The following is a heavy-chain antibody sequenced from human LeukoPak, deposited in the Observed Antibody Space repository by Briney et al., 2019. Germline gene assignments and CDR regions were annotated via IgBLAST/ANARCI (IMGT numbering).Heavy chain of an antibody. J-gene: IGHJ4*02. V-gene: IGHV3-13*04. Sequence: EGSLRLSCAASGFAFSGYDMHWVRQATGKGLERVSAIGTTGDTYYVGSVKGRFTLSRENAKNSMYLQMSSLRAGDTAVYYCARAAVGYNYNFDYWGQGTLVTVSS. CDR2: IGTTGDT. D-gene: IGHD5-24*01. CDR1: GFAFSGYD. CDR3: ARAAVGYNYNFDY.